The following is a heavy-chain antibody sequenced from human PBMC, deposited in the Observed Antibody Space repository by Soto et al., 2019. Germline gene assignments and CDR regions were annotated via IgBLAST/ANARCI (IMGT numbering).Heavy chain of an antibody. J-gene: IGHJ2*01. V-gene: IGHV3-7*03. CDR2: IKQDGGEK. CDR1: GFTFSSYW. D-gene: IGHD2-8*01. Sequence: EVQLVESGGGLVQPGGSLRLSCAASGFTFSSYWMSWVRQAPGKGLEWVANIKQDGGEKYYVDSVKGRFTISRDNDKNSLYLQMSSLRAEDTAVYYCAKVMKYCSDGVCWFFDLWGRGTLVTVSS. CDR3: AKVMKYCSDGVCWFFDL.